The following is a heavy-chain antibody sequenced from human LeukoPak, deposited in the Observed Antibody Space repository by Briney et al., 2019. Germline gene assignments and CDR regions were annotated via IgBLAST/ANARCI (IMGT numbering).Heavy chain of an antibody. CDR2: IYYSGST. CDR3: ARPGHSYYYMDV. V-gene: IGHV4-30-4*08. J-gene: IGHJ6*03. D-gene: IGHD1-1*01. Sequence: SETLSLTCTVSGGSISSGDYYWSWIRQPPGTGLEWIGYIYYSGSTYYNPSLKSRVTISVDTSKNQFSLKLSSVTAADTAVYYCARPGHSYYYMDVWGKGTTVTVSS. CDR1: GGSISSGDYY.